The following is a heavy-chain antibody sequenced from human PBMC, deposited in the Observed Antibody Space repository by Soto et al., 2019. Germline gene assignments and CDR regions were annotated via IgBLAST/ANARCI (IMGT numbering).Heavy chain of an antibody. CDR3: ARDVMGHDNYETIGYYFDH. CDR1: GYTFTKFH. D-gene: IGHD3-16*01. J-gene: IGHJ4*02. V-gene: IGHV1-46*01. Sequence: QVQLIQFGAEVKKPGASVKVSCRASGYTFTKFHIHWVRQAPGQGLEWMGMIDPSGGVTRDAQRFQGRITMTRDTWTSSVYREMRGLTSEDTAVYYCARDVMGHDNYETIGYYFDHWGPGTLVTVSS. CDR2: IDPSGGVT.